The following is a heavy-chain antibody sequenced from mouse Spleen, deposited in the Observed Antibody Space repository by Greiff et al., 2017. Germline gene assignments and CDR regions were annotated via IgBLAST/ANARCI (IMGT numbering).Heavy chain of an antibody. CDR1: GYSITSGYD. D-gene: IGHD1-1*01. J-gene: IGHJ2*01. Sequence: DVKLVESGPGMVKPSQSLSLTCTVTGYSITSGYDWHWIRHFPGNKLEWMGYISYSGSTNYNPSLKSRISITHDTSKNHFFLKLNSVTTEDTATYYCARAYGSSYSFDYWGQGTTLTVSS. V-gene: IGHV3-1*01. CDR2: ISYSGST. CDR3: ARAYGSSYSFDY.